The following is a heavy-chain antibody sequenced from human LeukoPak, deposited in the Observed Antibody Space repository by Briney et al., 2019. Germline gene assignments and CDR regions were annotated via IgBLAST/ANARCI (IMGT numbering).Heavy chain of an antibody. CDR1: GFTFSNYA. CDR2: IGDSGTTT. D-gene: IGHD6-13*01. J-gene: IGHJ4*02. CDR3: ARGQQPDY. V-gene: IGHV3-23*01. Sequence: PGGSLRLSCAASGFTFSNYAMTWVRQAPGKGLEWVSIIGDSGTTTYYADSVKGRFTISRDNSKNTLYLQMNALTAEDAAVYYCARGQQPDYWGQGTLVTVSS.